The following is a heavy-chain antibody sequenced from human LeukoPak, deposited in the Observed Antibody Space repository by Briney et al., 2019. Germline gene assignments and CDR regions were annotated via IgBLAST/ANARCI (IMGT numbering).Heavy chain of an antibody. D-gene: IGHD6-19*01. CDR3: TTEDASIAVAGTFDY. Sequence: GRSLRLSCTASGFTFGDYAMSWVRQAPGKGLEWVGFIRSKAYGGTTEYAASVKGRFTISRDDSKSIAYLQMNSLKTEDTAVYYCTTEDASIAVAGTFDYWGQGTLVTVSS. CDR2: IRSKAYGGTT. J-gene: IGHJ4*02. CDR1: GFTFGDYA. V-gene: IGHV3-49*04.